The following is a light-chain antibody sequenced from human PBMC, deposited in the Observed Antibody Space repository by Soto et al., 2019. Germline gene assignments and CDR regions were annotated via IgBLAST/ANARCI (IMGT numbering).Light chain of an antibody. J-gene: IGKJ5*01. CDR3: QQYGTSPT. V-gene: IGKV3-20*01. CDR2: GAS. CDR1: QSLITRY. Sequence: EIVLTQSPGTLSLFPGERATLSCRASQSLITRYLAWYQQKPGQAPRLLIYGASSRATGIPDRFSGSGSGADFTLTISRLEAEAFGVYSCQQYGTSPTFGQGTRLEIK.